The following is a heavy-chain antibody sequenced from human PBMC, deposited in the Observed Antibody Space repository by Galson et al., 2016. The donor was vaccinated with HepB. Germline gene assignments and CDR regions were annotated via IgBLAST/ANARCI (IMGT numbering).Heavy chain of an antibody. J-gene: IGHJ3*02. Sequence: SLRLSCAASGFTFSDYSMNWVRQAPGKGLEWVSYIASNRRTIYYADSARGRFTISRDNSGNTVDLQMNSLRAEDTAVYYCARAAHSSGYCDVFDIWGQGTKVTVSS. CDR3: ARAAHSSGYCDVFDI. D-gene: IGHD3-22*01. V-gene: IGHV3-48*01. CDR2: IASNRRTI. CDR1: GFTFSDYS.